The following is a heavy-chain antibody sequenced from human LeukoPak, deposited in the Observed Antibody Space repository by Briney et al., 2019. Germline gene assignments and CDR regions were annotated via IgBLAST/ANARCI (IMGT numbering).Heavy chain of an antibody. CDR1: GFTFSSYA. J-gene: IGHJ3*02. Sequence: GGSLRLSCAASGFTFSSYAMSWVRQAPGKGVEWVSAISGSGGSTYYADSVKGRFTISRDNSKNTLYLQMNSLRAEDTAVYYCAKDYGDYRKENAFDIWGQGTMVTVSS. CDR3: AKDYGDYRKENAFDI. CDR2: ISGSGGST. D-gene: IGHD4-17*01. V-gene: IGHV3-23*01.